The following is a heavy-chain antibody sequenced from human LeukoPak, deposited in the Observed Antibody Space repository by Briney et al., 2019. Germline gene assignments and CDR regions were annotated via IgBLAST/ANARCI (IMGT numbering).Heavy chain of an antibody. J-gene: IGHJ3*02. D-gene: IGHD2-8*01. CDR3: ASLPSTSSMLDAFDI. CDR1: GGSISSYY. CDR2: FYTSGST. Sequence: KPSETLSLTCAVSGGSISSYYWSWIRQPAGKGLEYIGRFYTSGSTNYNPSLQSRVIMSVDTSKNQFSLKLTSVTAADTAVYYCASLPSTSSMLDAFDIWGQGTMVTVSS. V-gene: IGHV4-4*07.